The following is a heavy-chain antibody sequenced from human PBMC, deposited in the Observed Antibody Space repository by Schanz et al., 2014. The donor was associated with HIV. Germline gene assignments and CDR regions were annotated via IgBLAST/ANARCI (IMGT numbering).Heavy chain of an antibody. Sequence: VQLLESGGGLVQPGGSLRLSCVASGFTFSSYALHWVRQAPDKGLEWVSVIYSGGSTYYADSVKGRFTISRDNSKNTLYLQMNSLRAEDTAVYYCARVRDTYYYDSSAYYLDYWGQGTLVTVSS. D-gene: IGHD3-22*01. CDR3: ARVRDTYYYDSSAYYLDY. V-gene: IGHV3-66*01. J-gene: IGHJ4*02. CDR1: GFTFSSYA. CDR2: IYSGGST.